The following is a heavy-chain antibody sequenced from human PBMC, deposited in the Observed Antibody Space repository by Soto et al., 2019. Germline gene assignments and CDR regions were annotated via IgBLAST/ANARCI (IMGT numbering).Heavy chain of an antibody. CDR3: ARGPGGHSSSWPSFDY. CDR1: GGTFSSYT. D-gene: IGHD6-13*01. Sequence: ASVKVSCKASGGTFSSYTISWVRQAPGQGLEWMGRIIPILGIANYAQKFQGRVTITADKSTSTAYMELSSLRSEDTAVYYCARGPGGHSSSWPSFDYWGQGTLVTVSS. V-gene: IGHV1-69*02. J-gene: IGHJ4*02. CDR2: IIPILGIA.